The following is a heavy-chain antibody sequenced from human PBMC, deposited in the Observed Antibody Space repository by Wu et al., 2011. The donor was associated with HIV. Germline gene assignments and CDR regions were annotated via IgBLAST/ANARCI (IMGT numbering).Heavy chain of an antibody. J-gene: IGHJ6*03. CDR2: IIPTFGTA. D-gene: IGHD3-3*01. CDR1: GGTFSSYA. V-gene: IGHV1-69*14. Sequence: QVQLVQSGAEVKKPGSSVKVSCKASGGTFSSYAISWVRQAPGQGLEWMGGIIPTFGTANYAQKFQDRVTITADKSTSTVYMELSSLRSEDTAVYYCARDAYYDFWSGPRYYYYYMDVWGKGPRSPSP. CDR3: ARDAYYDFWSGPRYYYYYMDV.